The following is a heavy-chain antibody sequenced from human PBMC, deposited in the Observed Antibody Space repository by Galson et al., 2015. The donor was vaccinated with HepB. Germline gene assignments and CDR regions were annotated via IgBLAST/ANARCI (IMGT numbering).Heavy chain of an antibody. D-gene: IGHD6-19*01. Sequence: SLRLSCAASGFTFSSYAMSWVRQAPGKGLEWVSAISGSGGSTYYADSVKGRSTISRDNSENTLYLQMNSLRAEDTAVYYCAKEEGSSSGWFSSDYGMDVWGQGTTVTVSS. CDR3: AKEEGSSSGWFSSDYGMDV. J-gene: IGHJ6*02. CDR2: ISGSGGST. CDR1: GFTFSSYA. V-gene: IGHV3-23*01.